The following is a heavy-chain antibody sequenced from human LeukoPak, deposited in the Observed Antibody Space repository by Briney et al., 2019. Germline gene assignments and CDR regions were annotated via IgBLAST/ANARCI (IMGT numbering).Heavy chain of an antibody. CDR1: GGSISSGGYY. J-gene: IGHJ4*02. D-gene: IGHD3-3*01. Sequence: SETLSLTCTVSGGSISSGGYYWSWIRQHPGKGLEWIGYIYYSGSTYYNPSLKSRVTISVDTSKNQFSLKLSSVTAAATAVYYCARGRSSNYDFWSGYPVVTAHFDYWGQGTLVTVSS. CDR3: ARGRSSNYDFWSGYPVVTAHFDY. V-gene: IGHV4-31*03. CDR2: IYYSGST.